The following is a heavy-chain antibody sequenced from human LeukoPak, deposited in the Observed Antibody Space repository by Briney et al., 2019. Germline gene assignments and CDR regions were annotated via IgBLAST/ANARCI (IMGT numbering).Heavy chain of an antibody. CDR2: ISWDGGST. Sequence: GRSLRLSCAASGFTFDDYAMHWVRQAPGKGLEWVSLISWDGGSTYYADSVKGRFTISRDNSKNSLYLQMNSLRAEDTALYYCAKDSGEMATIGGTFDYWGQGTLVTVSS. D-gene: IGHD5-24*01. CDR3: AKDSGEMATIGGTFDY. V-gene: IGHV3-43D*03. CDR1: GFTFDDYA. J-gene: IGHJ4*02.